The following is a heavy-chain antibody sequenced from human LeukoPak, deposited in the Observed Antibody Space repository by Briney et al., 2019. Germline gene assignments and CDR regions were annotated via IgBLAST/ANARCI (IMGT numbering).Heavy chain of an antibody. V-gene: IGHV4-34*01. CDR3: ARGNYYGSGSYYYYYGMDV. J-gene: IGHJ6*04. CDR1: GGSFSGYY. D-gene: IGHD3-10*01. CDR2: INHSGST. Sequence: SETLSLTCAVYGGSFSGYYWSWIRQPPGKGLEWIGEINHSGSTNYNPSLKSRVTISADTSKNQFSLKLSSVTAADTAVYYCARGNYYGSGSYYYYYGMDVWGKGTTVTVSS.